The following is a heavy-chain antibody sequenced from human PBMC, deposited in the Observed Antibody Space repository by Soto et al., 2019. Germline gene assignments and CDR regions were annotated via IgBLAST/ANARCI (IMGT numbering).Heavy chain of an antibody. CDR1: GGSISSGGYY. D-gene: IGHD6-13*01. CDR3: ARQFPGAAAGNPTFDY. Sequence: QVQLQESGPGLVKPSQTLSLTCTVSGGSISSGGYYWSWIRQHPGKGLEWIGYIYYSGSTYYNPSLKSRVTISVDTSKNQFSLKLSSVTAADTAVYYCARQFPGAAAGNPTFDYWGQGTLVTVSS. CDR2: IYYSGST. V-gene: IGHV4-31*03. J-gene: IGHJ4*02.